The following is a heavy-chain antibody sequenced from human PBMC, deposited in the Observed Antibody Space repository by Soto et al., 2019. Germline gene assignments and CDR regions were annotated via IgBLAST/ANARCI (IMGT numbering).Heavy chain of an antibody. CDR1: GFTFSSYS. Sequence: GGSLRLSCATSGFTFSSYSMNWVRQAPGKGLEWVSSISSSSSYIYYADSVKGRFTISRDNAKNSLYLQMNSLRAEDTAVYYCARDRSFGAFDIWGQGTMVTVSS. J-gene: IGHJ3*02. V-gene: IGHV3-21*01. CDR3: ARDRSFGAFDI. D-gene: IGHD3-10*01. CDR2: ISSSSSYI.